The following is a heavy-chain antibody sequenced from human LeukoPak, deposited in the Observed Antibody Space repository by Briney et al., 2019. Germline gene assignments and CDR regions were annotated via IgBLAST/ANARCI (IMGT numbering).Heavy chain of an antibody. CDR1: SGSVSSGAYY. CDR3: AREGRNDGAFDP. J-gene: IGHJ5*02. CDR2: VSSSESA. Sequence: PSPTLSLTCNVDSGSVSSGAYYCTWVQQTRGKGLDWFGYVSSSESAEYNPSLKSRVTMSVDTTTNQFSLKLTSVTAADTAVYYCAREGRNDGAFDPWGQGTLVTVSS. V-gene: IGHV4-61*08. D-gene: IGHD1-1*01.